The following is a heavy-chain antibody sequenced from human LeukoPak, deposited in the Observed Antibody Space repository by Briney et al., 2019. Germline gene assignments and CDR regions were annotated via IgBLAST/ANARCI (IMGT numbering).Heavy chain of an antibody. J-gene: IGHJ4*02. CDR3: AREQLGMVYFDY. CDR1: GFVFSKYA. Sequence: GRCLRLSCAASGFVFSKYAMHWVRQAPGKWLEWVAVISYDGSNKYHADSVQGRFTISRDNSKNTLFLQMNSLRPEDTAVYYCAREQLGMVYFDYWGQGTLVTVSS. D-gene: IGHD1-1*01. V-gene: IGHV3-30-3*01. CDR2: ISYDGSNK.